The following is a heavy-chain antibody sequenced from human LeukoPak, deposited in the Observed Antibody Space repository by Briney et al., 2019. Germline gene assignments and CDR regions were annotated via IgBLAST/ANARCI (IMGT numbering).Heavy chain of an antibody. CDR1: GFTLSSYA. J-gene: IGHJ6*03. V-gene: IGHV3-23*01. D-gene: IGHD3-10*01. CDR2: ISASGGST. Sequence: GGSLRLSCAASGFTLSSYAMSWVRQAPGKGLKWVSSISASGGSTNYADSVKGRFTISRDNSKNTVYLQMNSLRAEDTAVYYCAKVMKGSERLTMVRGVIIKTAGLYYMDVWGKGTTVTVSS. CDR3: AKVMKGSERLTMVRGVIIKTAGLYYMDV.